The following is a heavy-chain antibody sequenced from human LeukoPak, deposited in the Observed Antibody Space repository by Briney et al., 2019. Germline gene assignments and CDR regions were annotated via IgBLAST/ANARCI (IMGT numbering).Heavy chain of an antibody. CDR1: GYSFTSYW. CDR3: ARQRCSSTSCHYYYYYMDV. CDR2: IYPGDSDT. Sequence: GESLKISCKGSGYSFTSYWIGWVRQMPGKGLGWMGIIYPGDSDTRYSPSFQGQVTISADKSISTAYLQWSSLKASDTAMYYCARQRCSSTSCHYYYYYMDVWGKGTTVTVSS. J-gene: IGHJ6*03. V-gene: IGHV5-51*01. D-gene: IGHD2-2*01.